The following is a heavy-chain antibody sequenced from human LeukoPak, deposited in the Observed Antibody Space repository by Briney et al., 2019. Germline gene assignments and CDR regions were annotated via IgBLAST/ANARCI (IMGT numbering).Heavy chain of an antibody. Sequence: GGSLRLSCAASGFTFSSCSMTWVRQARGKGLEWVSHISSGGGTTDYADSVKGRFTICRDNAQNSLALQMNSLRAEDTALYYCARVRLPYCINGICYAKSKVPYYWGQGTLVTVSS. CDR2: ISSGGGTT. D-gene: IGHD2-8*01. J-gene: IGHJ4*02. CDR3: ARVRLPYCINGICYAKSKVPYY. CDR1: GFTFSSCS. V-gene: IGHV3-48*04.